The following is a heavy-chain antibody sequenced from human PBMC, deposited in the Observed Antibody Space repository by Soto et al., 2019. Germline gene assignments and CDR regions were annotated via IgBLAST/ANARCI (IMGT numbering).Heavy chain of an antibody. CDR3: ARDRVRLVTGSDY. CDR2: IKQDGSEK. V-gene: IGHV3-7*01. CDR1: GFTFSSYW. D-gene: IGHD3-16*02. Sequence: GGSLRLSCAASGFTFSSYWMSWVRQAPGKGLEWVANIKQDGSEKYYVDSVKGRFTISRDNAKNSLYLQINSLRAEDTAVYYCARDRVRLVTGSDYWGQGTLVTVSS. J-gene: IGHJ4*02.